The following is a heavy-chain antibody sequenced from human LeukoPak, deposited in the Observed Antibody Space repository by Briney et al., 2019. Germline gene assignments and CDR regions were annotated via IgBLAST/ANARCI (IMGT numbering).Heavy chain of an antibody. J-gene: IGHJ4*02. CDR1: GFTFSSYA. V-gene: IGHV3-30-3*01. Sequence: GGSLRLSCAASGFTFSSYAMHWVRQAPGKGLEWVAVISYDGSNKYYADSVKGRFTISRDNSKNTLYLQMNSLRAEDTAVYYCAKVPIFTVLYDYWGQGTLVTVSS. D-gene: IGHD2-21*01. CDR3: AKVPIFTVLYDY. CDR2: ISYDGSNK.